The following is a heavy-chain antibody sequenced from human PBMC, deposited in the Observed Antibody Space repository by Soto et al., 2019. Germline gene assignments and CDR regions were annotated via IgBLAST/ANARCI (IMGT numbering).Heavy chain of an antibody. D-gene: IGHD4-4*01. V-gene: IGHV3-48*02. Sequence: VQLVESGGGSVQPGGSLRLSCVASGFTFSRYSMTWVRQAPGKGLEWISYISDRSDTIYYADSVKGRFTISRDNAKNSLYLQLKSLRDEDTALYYCARTNDYSNYFFDYWGQGTLVTVSS. CDR2: ISDRSDTI. J-gene: IGHJ4*02. CDR1: GFTFSRYS. CDR3: ARTNDYSNYFFDY.